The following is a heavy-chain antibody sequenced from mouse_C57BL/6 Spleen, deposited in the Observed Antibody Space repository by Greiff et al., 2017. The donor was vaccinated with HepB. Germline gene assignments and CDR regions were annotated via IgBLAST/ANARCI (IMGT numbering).Heavy chain of an antibody. CDR2: IYPGDGDT. D-gene: IGHD1-1*01. CDR1: GYAFSSSW. V-gene: IGHV1-82*01. CDR3: ARAPSTTVVADAMDY. J-gene: IGHJ4*01. Sequence: QVQLQQSGPELVKPGASVKISCKASGYAFSSSWMNWVKQRPGKGLEWIGRIYPGDGDTNYNGKFKGKATLTADKSSSTAYMQLSSLTSEDSAVYFCARAPSTTVVADAMDYWGQGTSVTVSS.